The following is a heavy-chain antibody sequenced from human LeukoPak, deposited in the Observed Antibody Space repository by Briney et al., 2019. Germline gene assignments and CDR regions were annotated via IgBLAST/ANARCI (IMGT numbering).Heavy chain of an antibody. J-gene: IGHJ4*02. D-gene: IGHD2-2*01. CDR1: GFTFRSDV. CDR3: ARISTVVVGMDY. CDR2: ISSDGGST. V-gene: IGHV3-64*01. Sequence: GGSLRLSCAASGFTFRSDVMHWVRQAPGKGLEYVSAISSDGGSTFYANSVKGRFTISRDNSKNTLYLQMGSLRVEDMGVYYCARISTVVVGMDYWGQGTLVTVSS.